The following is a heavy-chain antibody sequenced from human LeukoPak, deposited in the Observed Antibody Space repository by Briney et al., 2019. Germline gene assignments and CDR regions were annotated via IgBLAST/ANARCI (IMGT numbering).Heavy chain of an antibody. CDR2: IRTSTGSP. V-gene: IGHV7-4-1*02. CDR3: ARDLDSAAFDI. J-gene: IGHJ3*02. Sequence: ASVKVSCKASGYTFTSYAINWVRQAPGQGLEYMGWIRTSTGSPTYAQGFTGRFVFSLGTSVNTAYLQISSLKAEDTAVYHCARDLDSAAFDIWGQGTMVTVSS. CDR1: GYTFTSYA. D-gene: IGHD2-15*01.